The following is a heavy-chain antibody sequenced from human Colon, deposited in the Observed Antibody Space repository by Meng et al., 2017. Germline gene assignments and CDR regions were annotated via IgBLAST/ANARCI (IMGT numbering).Heavy chain of an antibody. CDR1: GYSFANYW. D-gene: IGHD2/OR15-2a*01. J-gene: IGHJ6*02. V-gene: IGHV5-51*01. CDR2: ISPGDSDT. CDR3: VRHISAPTTFYYFYYGMDV. Sequence: GESLKISCKASGYSFANYWIGWVRQMPGKGLEWMGIISPGDSDTRYSPSFQGQVTISVDQSINTAYLQWSSLKATATATYFCVRHISAPTTFYYFYYGMDVWGQGTTVTVSS.